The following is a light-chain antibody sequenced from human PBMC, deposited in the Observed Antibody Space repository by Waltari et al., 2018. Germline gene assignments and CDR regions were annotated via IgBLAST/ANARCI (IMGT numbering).Light chain of an antibody. V-gene: IGKV3-20*01. CDR1: QSVTSIS. Sequence: EIVWTQSPGPLSLSPGAGATLYCRASQSVTSISLGWYQQKLGRTHRLLIYGTSTLATGIPDMFSGGGSGTDFSLTSSRLEPEDFAVYYCQQYDGEVLTFGGGTKVEI. J-gene: IGKJ4*01. CDR2: GTS. CDR3: QQYDGEVLT.